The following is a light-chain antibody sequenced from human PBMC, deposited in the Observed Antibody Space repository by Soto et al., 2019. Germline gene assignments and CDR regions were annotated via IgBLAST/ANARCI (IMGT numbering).Light chain of an antibody. Sequence: EIVLTQSPGTLSLSPGERATLSCRASQSVSSSYLAWYQQKPGQAPRLLIYGASSRATGIPDRFSGSRSGTDFTLTISRLEPEDFAVYYCQQYRSSPLFTFGPRTKVDIK. CDR2: GAS. J-gene: IGKJ3*01. CDR3: QQYRSSPLFT. V-gene: IGKV3-20*01. CDR1: QSVSSSY.